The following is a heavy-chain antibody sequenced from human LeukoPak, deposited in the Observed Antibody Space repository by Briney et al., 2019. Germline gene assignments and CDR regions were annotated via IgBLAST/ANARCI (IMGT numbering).Heavy chain of an antibody. CDR3: AIGPIFGVVGPPGAFDI. CDR1: GGSISSYY. J-gene: IGHJ3*02. CDR2: IYYSGST. V-gene: IGHV4-59*04. D-gene: IGHD3-3*01. Sequence: SSETLSLTCTVSGGSISSYYWSWIRQPPGKGLEWIGYIYYSGSTYYNPSLKSRVTISVDTSKNQFSLKLSSVTAADTAVYYCAIGPIFGVVGPPGAFDIWGQGTMVTVSS.